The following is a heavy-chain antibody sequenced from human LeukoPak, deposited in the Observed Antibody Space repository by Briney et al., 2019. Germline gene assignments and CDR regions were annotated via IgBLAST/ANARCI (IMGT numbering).Heavy chain of an antibody. CDR3: AKMGVVGARSADLHYFDY. V-gene: IGHV3-48*04. CDR1: GFTFSSYS. CDR2: ISSSSSTI. Sequence: GGSLRLSCAASGFTFSSYSMNWVRQAPGKGLEWVSYISSSSSTIYYADSVKRRFTISRDNAKNPLYLQMNSLRAEGTGVYYCAKMGVVGARSADLHYFDYWGQGTLVTVST. D-gene: IGHD2-15*01. J-gene: IGHJ4*02.